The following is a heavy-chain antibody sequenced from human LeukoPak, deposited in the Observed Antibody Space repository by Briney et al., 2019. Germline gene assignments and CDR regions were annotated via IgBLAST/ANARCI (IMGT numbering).Heavy chain of an antibody. D-gene: IGHD2-2*01. CDR1: GGSFSGYY. Sequence: SETLSLTCAVYGGSFSGYYWSWIRQPPGKGLEWIGGINHSGSTNYNPSLKSRVTISVDTSKNQFSLKLSSVTAADTAVYYCARGGYTYCSSTSCYVRIALRATWFDPWGQGTLVTVSS. J-gene: IGHJ5*02. CDR3: ARGGYTYCSSTSCYVRIALRATWFDP. V-gene: IGHV4-34*01. CDR2: INHSGST.